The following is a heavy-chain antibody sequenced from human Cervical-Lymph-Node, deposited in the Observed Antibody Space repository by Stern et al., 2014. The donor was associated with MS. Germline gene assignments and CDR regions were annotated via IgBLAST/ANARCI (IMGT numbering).Heavy chain of an antibody. CDR1: GYTFTGYY. CDR2: IIPNNGDT. Sequence: QMQLGQSGAEVKKPGASVKVSCKASGYTFTGYYIHWVRQAPGQGLEWMGWIIPNNGDTNYAQNFQGRVTMTRDTSISTAYMELSRVRSDDTAVYYCAKDGYNYWGQGTLVTVSS. J-gene: IGHJ4*02. CDR3: AKDGYNY. D-gene: IGHD5-24*01. V-gene: IGHV1-2*02.